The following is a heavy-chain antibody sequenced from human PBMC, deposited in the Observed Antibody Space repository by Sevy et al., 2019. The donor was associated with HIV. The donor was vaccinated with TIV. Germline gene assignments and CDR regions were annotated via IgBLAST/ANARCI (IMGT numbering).Heavy chain of an antibody. D-gene: IGHD5-18*01. CDR3: ARDWWDSYGYHWLDP. J-gene: IGHJ5*02. Sequence: RGSLRLSCAASGFSFSSNSMIWVRQAPGKGLEWISYISGGGVTIYYADSVKGRFTISRDNAKKSVYLEMNSLRVEDTAVYYCARDWWDSYGYHWLDPWGQGTLVTVSS. CDR1: GFSFSSNS. CDR2: ISGGGVTI. V-gene: IGHV3-48*01.